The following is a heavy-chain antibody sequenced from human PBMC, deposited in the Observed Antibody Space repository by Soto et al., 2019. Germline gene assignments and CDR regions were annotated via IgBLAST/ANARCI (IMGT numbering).Heavy chain of an antibody. CDR2: INHSGST. V-gene: IGHV4-34*01. Sequence: ASETLSLTCAVYGGSFSGYYWSWIRQPPGKGLEWIGVINHSGSTNYNPSLKSRVTISVDTSKNQFSLKLSSVTAADTAVYYCARRDRIPGYYYGMDVWGQGTTVTVSS. J-gene: IGHJ6*02. CDR1: GGSFSGYY. CDR3: ARRDRIPGYYYGMDV.